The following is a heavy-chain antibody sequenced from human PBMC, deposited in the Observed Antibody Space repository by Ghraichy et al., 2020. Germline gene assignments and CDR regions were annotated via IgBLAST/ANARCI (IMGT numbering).Heavy chain of an antibody. CDR2: VSGSGDTA. J-gene: IGHJ4*02. CDR3: VRRGYERRGYYACFAF. D-gene: IGHD3-22*01. V-gene: IGHV3-23*01. Sequence: GGSLRLSCAASGFTFTSFAMSWVRQAPGKGLEWVSAVSGSGDTAYYADSAKGRFSVSRDNSKNTVYLQMNSLRAEDTAVYYCVRRGYERRGYYACFAFWGQGALVTVSS. CDR1: GFTFTSFA.